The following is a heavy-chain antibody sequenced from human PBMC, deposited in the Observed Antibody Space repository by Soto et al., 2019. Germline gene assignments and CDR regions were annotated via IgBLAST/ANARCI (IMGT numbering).Heavy chain of an antibody. J-gene: IGHJ4*02. CDR3: TVWGSGNDFGAA. CDR2: SKNKADSYTT. V-gene: IGHV3-72*01. Sequence: EVQFVESGGGLVQPGGSLRLSCEDSGFTFSEHYMDWVRQAPGKGLEWGGRSKNKADSYTTEYAASVKGRFNISRDGSKNSLFLQMNSLKTADTAVYYCTVWGSGNDFGAAWGQGILVSVTS. CDR1: GFTFSEHY. D-gene: IGHD3-10*01.